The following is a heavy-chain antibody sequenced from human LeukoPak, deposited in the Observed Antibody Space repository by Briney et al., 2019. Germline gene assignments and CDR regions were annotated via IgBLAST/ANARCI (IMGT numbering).Heavy chain of an antibody. CDR1: GGSSSSGDYY. V-gene: IGHV4-30-4*01. CDR3: ARTRDANAYYYYYGMDV. J-gene: IGHJ6*02. D-gene: IGHD2-2*01. CDR2: IYYSGST. Sequence: SQTLSLTCTVSGGSSSSGDYYWSWIRQPPGKGLEWIGYIYYSGSTYYNPSLKSRVTISVDTSKNQFSLKLSSVTAADTAVYYCARTRDANAYYYYYGMDVWGQGTTVTVSS.